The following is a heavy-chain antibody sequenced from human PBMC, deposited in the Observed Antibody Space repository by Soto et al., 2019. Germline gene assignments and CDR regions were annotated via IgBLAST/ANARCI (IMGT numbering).Heavy chain of an antibody. D-gene: IGHD3-10*01. V-gene: IGHV3-11*06. CDR3: ARAWDDSGRYQDY. J-gene: IGHJ4*02. CDR1: GFIFSDYY. CDR2: ISSSGDDT. Sequence: GGSLRLSCAASGFIFSDYYMAWIRQASGKRLEWVAHISSSGDDTNYADSVKGRFTISRDNGRNSLYLQMSRLRVEDTALYYCARAWDDSGRYQDYWGRGTLVTVSS.